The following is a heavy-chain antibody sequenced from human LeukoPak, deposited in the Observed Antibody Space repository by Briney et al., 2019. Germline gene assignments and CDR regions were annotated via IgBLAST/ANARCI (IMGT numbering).Heavy chain of an antibody. D-gene: IGHD6-13*01. CDR2: INSDGSST. V-gene: IGHV3-74*01. CDR3: ARGGSRTYFDY. J-gene: IGHJ4*02. Sequence: PGGSLRLSCAASGFTFSSYWMHWVRQAPGKGLVWVSRINSDGSSTTYADSVKGRFTISRDNAKNTLYLQMNSLRAEDTAVYYCARGGSRTYFDYWGQGTLVTVS. CDR1: GFTFSSYW.